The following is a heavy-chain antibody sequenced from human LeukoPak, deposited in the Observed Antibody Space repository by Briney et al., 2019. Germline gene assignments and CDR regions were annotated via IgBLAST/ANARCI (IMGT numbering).Heavy chain of an antibody. CDR1: GYTFTGYY. Sequence: GASVKVSCKASGYTFTGYYMRWVRQAPGQGLEWMGWINPNSGGTNYAQKFQGRVTMTRDTSISTACMELSRLRSDDTAVYYCARSLYSGYDLGYWGQGTLVTVSS. CDR2: INPNSGGT. V-gene: IGHV1-2*02. D-gene: IGHD5-12*01. CDR3: ARSLYSGYDLGY. J-gene: IGHJ4*02.